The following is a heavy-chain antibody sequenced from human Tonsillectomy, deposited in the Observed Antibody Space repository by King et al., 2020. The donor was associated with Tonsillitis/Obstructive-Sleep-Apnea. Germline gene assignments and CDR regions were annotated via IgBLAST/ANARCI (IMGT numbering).Heavy chain of an antibody. D-gene: IGHD3-3*01. J-gene: IGHJ4*02. V-gene: IGHV3-53*01. Sequence: VQLVESGGGLIQPGGSLRLSCAASGFTVSSNYMSWVRQAPGKGLEWVSVIYSGGSTYYADSVKGRFTISRDNSKNTLYLQMNSLRAGDTAVYYCARAYYDFWSGYSPGNYYFDYWGQGTLVTVSS. CDR3: ARAYYDFWSGYSPGNYYFDY. CDR2: IYSGGST. CDR1: GFTVSSNY.